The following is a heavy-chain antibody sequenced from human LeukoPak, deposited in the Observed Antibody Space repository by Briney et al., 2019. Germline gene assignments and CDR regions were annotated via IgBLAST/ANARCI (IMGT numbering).Heavy chain of an antibody. D-gene: IGHD2-2*02. Sequence: ASVKVSCKTSGYSFTDYYMHWVRQAPGQGLEWMGWINPNSGGTNYAQKFQGRVTMTRNTSISTAYMELSSLRSEDTAVYYCARRQYCSSTSCYSYYYYYYMDVWGKGTTVTVSS. CDR1: GYSFTDYY. CDR3: ARRQYCSSTSCYSYYYYYYMDV. V-gene: IGHV1-2*02. CDR2: INPNSGGT. J-gene: IGHJ6*03.